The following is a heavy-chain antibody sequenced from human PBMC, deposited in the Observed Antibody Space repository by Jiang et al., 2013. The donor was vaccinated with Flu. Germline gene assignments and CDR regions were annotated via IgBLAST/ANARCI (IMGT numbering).Heavy chain of an antibody. J-gene: IGHJ2*01. Sequence: CTVSGGSISSSSYYWGWIRQPPGKGLEWIGSIYYSGSTYYNPSLKSRVTISVDTSKNQFSLKLSSVTAADTAVYYCARRGAVAAYWYFDLWGRGTLVTVSS. CDR1: GGSISSSSYY. V-gene: IGHV4-39*01. CDR3: ARRGAVAAYWYFDL. D-gene: IGHD6-19*01. CDR2: IYYSGST.